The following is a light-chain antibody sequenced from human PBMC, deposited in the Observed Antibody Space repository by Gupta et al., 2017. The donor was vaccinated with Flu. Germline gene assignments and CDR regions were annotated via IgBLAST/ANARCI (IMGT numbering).Light chain of an antibody. CDR1: SANIGTET. CDR2: GTN. CDR3: AVWDNNLNGWV. V-gene: IGLV1-44*01. J-gene: IGLJ3*02. Sequence: QSVVTQPPSASGTPGQRVTISCSGSSANIGTETVNWYHQLPGRAPQLLIYGTNRRPSGVPDRFAGSKSGASASLGISRLHSADEGVYFCAVWDNNLNGWVFGGGTELTVL.